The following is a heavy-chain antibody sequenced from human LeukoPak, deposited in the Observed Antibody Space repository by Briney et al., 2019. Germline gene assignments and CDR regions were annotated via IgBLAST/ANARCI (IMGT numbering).Heavy chain of an antibody. CDR3: ARQTTVATDC. CDR2: IKEDESDE. Sequence: GGSLRLSCEASGFTFSSYWMSWVRQAPGKGLEWVAHIKEDESDEYYVDSVRGRFTASRDNAKNSVNLQMNSLRVEDTAVYYCARQTTVATDCWGQGTLVTVSS. D-gene: IGHD4-23*01. CDR1: GFTFSSYW. J-gene: IGHJ4*02. V-gene: IGHV3-7*01.